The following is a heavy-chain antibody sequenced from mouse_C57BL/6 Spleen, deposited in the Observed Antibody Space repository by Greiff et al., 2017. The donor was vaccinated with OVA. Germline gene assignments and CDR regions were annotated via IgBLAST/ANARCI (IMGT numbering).Heavy chain of an antibody. CDR1: GFTFTDYY. J-gene: IGHJ1*03. CDR3: ARSITTVVATYWYFDV. Sequence: EVKLQESGGGLVQPGGSLSLSCAASGFTFTDYYMSWVRQPPGKALEWLGFIRNKANGYTTEYSASVKGRFTISRDNSQSILYLQMNALRAEDSATYYCARSITTVVATYWYFDVWGTGTTVTVSS. V-gene: IGHV7-3*01. D-gene: IGHD1-1*01. CDR2: IRNKANGYTT.